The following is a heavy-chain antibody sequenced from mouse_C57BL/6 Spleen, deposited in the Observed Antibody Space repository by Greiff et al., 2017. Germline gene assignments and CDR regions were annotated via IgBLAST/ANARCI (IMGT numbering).Heavy chain of an antibody. Sequence: QVQLQQPGAELVKPGASVKLSCKASGYTFTSYWMQWVKQRPGQGLEWIGEIDPSGSYTNYNQKFKGKATLTVDTSSSTAYMQLSSLTSAATAVYYCARGSNSGYWGQGTTLTVAS. CDR1: GYTFTSYW. J-gene: IGHJ2*01. D-gene: IGHD2-5*01. CDR3: ARGSNSGY. V-gene: IGHV1-50*01. CDR2: IDPSGSYT.